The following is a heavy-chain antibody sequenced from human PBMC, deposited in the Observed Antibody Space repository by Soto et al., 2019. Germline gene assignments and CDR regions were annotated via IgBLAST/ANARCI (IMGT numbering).Heavy chain of an antibody. CDR3: TSDSYTTIIIVHFDY. V-gene: IGHV3-15*07. CDR1: GFTFSNAW. CDR2: IKSKTDGGTT. J-gene: IGHJ4*01. Sequence: GGSLRLACAASGFTFSNAWINWVRQAPGKGLEWVGRIKSKTDGGTTDYAEPVKGRFAISRDDSNNMVYLQMNSLKIEDTAVYYCTSDSYTTIIIVHFDYWGHGTLVTAPQ. D-gene: IGHD3-22*01.